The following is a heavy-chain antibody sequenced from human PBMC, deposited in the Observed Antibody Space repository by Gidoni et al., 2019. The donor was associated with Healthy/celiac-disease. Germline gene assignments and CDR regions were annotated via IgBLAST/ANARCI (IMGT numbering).Heavy chain of an antibody. D-gene: IGHD3-22*01. J-gene: IGHJ1*01. CDR2: ISSSSSYI. Sequence: GKGLEWVSSISSSSSYIYYADSVKGRFTISRDNAKNSLYLQMNSLRAEDTAVYYCARVYYYDSSVVYCQHWGQGTLVTVSS. V-gene: IGHV3-21*01. CDR3: ARVYYYDSSVVYCQH.